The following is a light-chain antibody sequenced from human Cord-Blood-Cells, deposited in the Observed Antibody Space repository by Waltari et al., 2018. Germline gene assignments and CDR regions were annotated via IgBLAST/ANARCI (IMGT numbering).Light chain of an antibody. Sequence: DIQMTQYPYSLSASVGHRVTITFRASQSISSYLNWYQQKPGKAPKLLIYASSSLQSGVPSRFSGSGSGTDFTLTISSLQPEDFATYYCQQSYSTPYTFGQGTKLEIK. CDR2: ASS. V-gene: IGKV1-39*01. J-gene: IGKJ2*01. CDR1: QSISSY. CDR3: QQSYSTPYT.